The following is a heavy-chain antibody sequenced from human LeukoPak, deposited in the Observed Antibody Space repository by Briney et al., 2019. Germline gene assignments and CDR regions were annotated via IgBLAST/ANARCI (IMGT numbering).Heavy chain of an antibody. CDR3: ARFGSRIGTGASFGFES. V-gene: IGHV4-39*07. J-gene: IGHJ4*02. CDR1: GDSMYNSDYY. CDR2: IFYGGSS. Sequence: SETLSLTCTVSGDSMYNSDYYWGWIRRPPGKGLEWIGSIFYGGSSYYNPSLESRDTISIVPSKSQFSLNLRFVTAADTAVYYCARFGSRIGTGASFGFESWGQGTLVLVSS. D-gene: IGHD3-10*01.